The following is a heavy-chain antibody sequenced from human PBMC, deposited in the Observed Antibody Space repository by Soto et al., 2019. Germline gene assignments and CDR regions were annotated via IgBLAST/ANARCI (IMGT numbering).Heavy chain of an antibody. CDR3: LGLQPRGGMDV. V-gene: IGHV3-73*02. CDR1: GFTFSGSA. J-gene: IGHJ6*02. D-gene: IGHD4-4*01. Sequence: EVQLVESGGGLVQPGGSLKLSCAASGFTFSGSAMHWVRQASGTGLEWVGRIRSKANSYATAYAASVKGRFTISRDDSKNTAYLQMNRLKTEDTAVYYCLGLQPRGGMDVWGQGTTVTVSS. CDR2: IRSKANSYAT.